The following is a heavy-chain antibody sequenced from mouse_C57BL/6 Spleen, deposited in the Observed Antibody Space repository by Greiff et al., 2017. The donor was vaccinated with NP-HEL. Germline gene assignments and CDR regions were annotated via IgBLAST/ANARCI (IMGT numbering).Heavy chain of an antibody. V-gene: IGHV1-52*01. CDR2: IDSSDSET. CDR3: AISLYGNYGVAY. J-gene: IGHJ3*01. D-gene: IGHD2-1*01. CDR1: GYTFTSYW. Sequence: QVQLQQPGAELVRPGSSVKLSCKASGYTFTSYWMHWVKQRPIQGLEWIGNIDSSDSETHYNQKFKDKATLTVDKSSSTAYMQLSSLTSEDSAVYYCAISLYGNYGVAYWGQGTLVTVSA.